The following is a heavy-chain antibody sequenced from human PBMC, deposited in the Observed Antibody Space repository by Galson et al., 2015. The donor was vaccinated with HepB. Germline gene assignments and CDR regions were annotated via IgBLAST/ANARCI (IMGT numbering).Heavy chain of an antibody. Sequence: SVKVSCKAAGYTFTSYGISWGRQAPGQGRECMGWISAYNGNTNYAQKLQGRVTMTTDTSTSTAYMELRSLRSDDTAVYYCARGRSYYGSGYDYWGQGTLVTVSS. CDR1: GYTFTSYG. CDR2: ISAYNGNT. V-gene: IGHV1-18*04. J-gene: IGHJ4*02. D-gene: IGHD3-10*01. CDR3: ARGRSYYGSGYDY.